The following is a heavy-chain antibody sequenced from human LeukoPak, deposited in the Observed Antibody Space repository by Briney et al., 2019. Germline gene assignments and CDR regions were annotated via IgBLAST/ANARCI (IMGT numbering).Heavy chain of an antibody. V-gene: IGHV4-61*01. CDR1: GGSVSSGSYY. CDR3: ARDEWFGY. CDR2: IYSSVST. D-gene: IGHD3-10*01. Sequence: SETLSLTCTVSGGSVSSGSYYWSWIRQPPGKGLEWIGDIYSSVSTKYNTSLKSRVTISVDTSKNQVSLNLSSVTATDTAVYYCARDEWFGYWGQGTLVTVSS. J-gene: IGHJ4*02.